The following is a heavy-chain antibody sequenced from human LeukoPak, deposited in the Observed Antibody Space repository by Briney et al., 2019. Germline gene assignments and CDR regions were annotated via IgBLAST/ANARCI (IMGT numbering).Heavy chain of an antibody. CDR1: EFIFSTYW. D-gene: IGHD3-10*01. J-gene: IGHJ4*02. V-gene: IGHV3-74*01. CDR3: ARVLYYYGSESLDY. Sequence: GGSLRLSCAASEFIFSTYWMHWVRQAPGKGLVWVSRISSDGSITNYADSVKGRFTISRDNAKNSLYLQMNSLRAEDTAVYYCARVLYYYGSESLDYWGQGTLVTVSS. CDR2: ISSDGSIT.